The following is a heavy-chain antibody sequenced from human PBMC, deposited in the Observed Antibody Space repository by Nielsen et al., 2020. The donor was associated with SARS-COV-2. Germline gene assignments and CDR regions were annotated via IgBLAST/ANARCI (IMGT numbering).Heavy chain of an antibody. V-gene: IGHV3-23*01. CDR2: LSGSGGST. CDR3: AKDLVELGVLTPYFDY. CDR1: GLAFSKYA. D-gene: IGHD4/OR15-4a*01. Sequence: GGSLRLSCAASGLAFSKYAMSWVRQAPGKGLELVSALSGSGGSTYSHYADSVKGRFTISRDNSKNTLYLQMNSLRAEDTAVYYCAKDLVELGVLTPYFDYWGQGALVTVSS. J-gene: IGHJ4*02.